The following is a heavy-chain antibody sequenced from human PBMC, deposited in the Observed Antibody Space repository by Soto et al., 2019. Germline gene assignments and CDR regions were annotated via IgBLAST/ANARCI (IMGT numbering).Heavy chain of an antibody. V-gene: IGHV1-18*01. CDR3: ARAGAAPYYYYGLDV. Sequence: SVKVSCKTSGYTFTAYDIYWVRQAPGQGLEWMGWIRAYNGDTNYAQKFQTRVTMTTDKSTDTAYMDLRSLTSDDTAIYYCARAGAAPYYYYGLDVWGQGTTVTVSS. J-gene: IGHJ6*02. CDR2: IRAYNGDT. D-gene: IGHD3-10*01. CDR1: GYTFTAYD.